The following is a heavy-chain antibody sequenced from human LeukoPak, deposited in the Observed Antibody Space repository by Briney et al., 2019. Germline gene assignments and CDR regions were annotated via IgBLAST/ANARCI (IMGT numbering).Heavy chain of an antibody. Sequence: SETLSLTCTVSGGSVSSGSYYWSWIRQPPGKGLEWIGYIYYSGSTNYNPSLKSRVTISVDTSKNQFSLKLSSVTAADTAVYYCARGGTSIAVAGTGIYYYYGMDVWGQGTTVTVSS. D-gene: IGHD6-19*01. V-gene: IGHV4-61*01. CDR3: ARGGTSIAVAGTGIYYYYGMDV. J-gene: IGHJ6*02. CDR2: IYYSGST. CDR1: GGSVSSGSYY.